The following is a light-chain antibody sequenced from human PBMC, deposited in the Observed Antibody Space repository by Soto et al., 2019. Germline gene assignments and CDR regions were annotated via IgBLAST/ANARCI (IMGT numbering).Light chain of an antibody. CDR3: SSYTSSNTPYV. CDR1: SSDVGAYNF. CDR2: EVT. Sequence: QSALTQPASVSGSPGQSITISCTGSSSDVGAYNFVSWYQHHPGKAPKLILYEVTTRPSGVSSRFSGSKSGNTASLTISGRQADDEANYYCSSYTSSNTPYVFGTGTKLTVL. V-gene: IGLV2-14*01. J-gene: IGLJ1*01.